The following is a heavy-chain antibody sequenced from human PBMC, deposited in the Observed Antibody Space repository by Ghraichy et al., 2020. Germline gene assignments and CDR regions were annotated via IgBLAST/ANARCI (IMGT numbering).Heavy chain of an antibody. Sequence: GESLNISCQGSGYTFTKYWIDWVRQMPGKGLEWMGLIYPGDSDVRYSPTFRGQVTISADKSIDTAYLQWSSLKASDTALYYCVRGLYFDSDGNYGRYWGQGTLVTVAS. V-gene: IGHV5-51*01. CDR3: VRGLYFDSDGNYGRY. J-gene: IGHJ4*02. D-gene: IGHD3-22*01. CDR1: GYTFTKYW. CDR2: IYPGDSDV.